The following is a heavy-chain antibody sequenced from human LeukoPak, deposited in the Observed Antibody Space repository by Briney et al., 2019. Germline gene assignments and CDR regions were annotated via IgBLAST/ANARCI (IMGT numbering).Heavy chain of an antibody. Sequence: GGSLRLSCAASGFTFSSYSMNWVRQAPGKGLEWVSFISTSSSYIHNADSVKGRFTISRDNAENSLYLQMNSLRAEDTAVYYCARVSSSWYQDWYFDLWGRGTLVTVSS. CDR3: ARVSSSWYQDWYFDL. CDR1: GFTFSSYS. D-gene: IGHD6-13*01. CDR2: ISTSSSYI. V-gene: IGHV3-21*01. J-gene: IGHJ2*01.